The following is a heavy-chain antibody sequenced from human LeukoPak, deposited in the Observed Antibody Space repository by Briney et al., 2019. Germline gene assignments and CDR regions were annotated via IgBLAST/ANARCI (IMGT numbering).Heavy chain of an antibody. V-gene: IGHV1-18*04. CDR1: GYTFTSYG. D-gene: IGHD5-18*01. J-gene: IGHJ4*02. Sequence: ASVKVSCKASGYTFTSYGISWVRQAPGQGLEWMGWISAYNGNTNYAQKLQGRVTMTTDTSTSTAYMELSSLRSEDTAVYYCARGPLGWDTAMLGIDYWGQGTLVTVSS. CDR3: ARGPLGWDTAMLGIDY. CDR2: ISAYNGNT.